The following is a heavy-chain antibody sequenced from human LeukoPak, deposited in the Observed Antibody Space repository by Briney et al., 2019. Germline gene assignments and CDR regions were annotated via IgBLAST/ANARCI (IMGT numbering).Heavy chain of an antibody. CDR3: AKDLGSGYGGIFDY. V-gene: IGHV3-23*01. CDR1: GFTFSSYA. D-gene: IGHD5-12*01. J-gene: IGHJ4*02. Sequence: SGGSLRLSCAASGFTFSSYAMSWVRQAPGKGLEWVSAISGSGGSTYYADSVKGRFTISRDNSKNTLYLQMNSLRAEDTAVYYCAKDLGSGYGGIFDYWGQGTLVTVSS. CDR2: ISGSGGST.